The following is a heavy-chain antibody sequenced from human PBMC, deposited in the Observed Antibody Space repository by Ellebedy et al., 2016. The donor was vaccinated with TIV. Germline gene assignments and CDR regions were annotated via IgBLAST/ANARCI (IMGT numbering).Heavy chain of an antibody. D-gene: IGHD6-19*01. V-gene: IGHV3-23*01. CDR1: GFTFSSYA. Sequence: GGSLRLXCAASGFTFSSYAMSWVRQAPGKGLEWVSAISGSGGSTYYADSVKGRFTISRDNSKNTLYLQMNSLRAEDTAVYYCATPQWLVQWSGKNFDYWGQGTLVTVSS. CDR2: ISGSGGST. J-gene: IGHJ4*02. CDR3: ATPQWLVQWSGKNFDY.